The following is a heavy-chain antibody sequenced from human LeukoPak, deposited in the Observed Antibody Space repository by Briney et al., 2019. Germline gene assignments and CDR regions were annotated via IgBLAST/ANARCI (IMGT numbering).Heavy chain of an antibody. CDR2: IYYSGST. J-gene: IGHJ4*02. Sequence: SETLSLTCTVSGGSISSSSYYWGWIRQPPGKGLEWIGSIYYSGSTYYNPSLKSRVTISVDTSKNQFSLKLSSVTAADTAVYYCARDSYCGGDCAARAVDYWGQGTLVTVSS. CDR3: ARDSYCGGDCAARAVDY. CDR1: GGSISSSSYY. D-gene: IGHD2-21*02. V-gene: IGHV4-39*07.